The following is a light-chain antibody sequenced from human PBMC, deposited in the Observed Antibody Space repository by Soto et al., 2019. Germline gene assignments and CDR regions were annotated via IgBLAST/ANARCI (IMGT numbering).Light chain of an antibody. Sequence: QSVLTQPPSVSGAPGQRVTISCTGTGSNIGEGYDVHWYQQLPGTAPKLMIYHVTYRPSGVSNRYSGSKSGNSASLTISGLQADDEADYYCCSLTTSHTYVFGSGTKLTVL. CDR2: HVT. J-gene: IGLJ1*01. CDR1: GSNIGEGYD. V-gene: IGLV1-40*01. CDR3: CSLTTSHTYV.